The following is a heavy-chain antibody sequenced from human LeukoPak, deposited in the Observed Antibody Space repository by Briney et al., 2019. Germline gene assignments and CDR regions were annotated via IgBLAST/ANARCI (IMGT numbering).Heavy chain of an antibody. CDR2: ISYDGSNK. CDR1: GFTFSSYA. J-gene: IGHJ5*02. CDR3: AREWDREQQLVRGWFDP. D-gene: IGHD6-13*01. Sequence: GGSLRLSCAASGFTFSSYAMHWVRQAPGKGLEWVAVISYDGSNKYYADSVKGRFTISRDNSKNTLYLQMNSLRAEDTAVYYCAREWDREQQLVRGWFDPWGQGTLVTVSS. V-gene: IGHV3-30-3*01.